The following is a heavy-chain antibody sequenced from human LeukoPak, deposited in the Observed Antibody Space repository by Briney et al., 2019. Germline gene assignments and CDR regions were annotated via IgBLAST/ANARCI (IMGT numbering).Heavy chain of an antibody. CDR1: GYTFTSYA. J-gene: IGHJ6*02. D-gene: IGHD2-21*01. Sequence: ASVKVSCKASGYTFTSYAMNWVRQAPGQGLEWMGWINTNTGNPTHAQGFTGRFVFSLDTSVSTAYLQISSLKAEDTAVYYCARAGLRYALPLFDYYYYYGMDVWGQGTTVTVSS. CDR2: INTNTGNP. CDR3: ARAGLRYALPLFDYYYYYGMDV. V-gene: IGHV7-4-1*02.